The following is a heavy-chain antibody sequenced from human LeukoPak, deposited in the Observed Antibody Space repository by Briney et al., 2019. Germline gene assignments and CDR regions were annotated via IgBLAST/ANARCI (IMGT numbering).Heavy chain of an antibody. J-gene: IGHJ4*02. CDR3: ASYSGNYRAFEY. CDR2: IYFSGST. Sequence: PSETLSLTCTVSGDSISSYYWSWIRQPPGKGLEWIGYIYFSGSTNYNPSLKSRVTISLDTSKNQLSLKLSSVTAADTAVYYCASYSGNYRAFEYWGQGTLVTVSS. V-gene: IGHV4-59*01. D-gene: IGHD1-26*01. CDR1: GDSISSYY.